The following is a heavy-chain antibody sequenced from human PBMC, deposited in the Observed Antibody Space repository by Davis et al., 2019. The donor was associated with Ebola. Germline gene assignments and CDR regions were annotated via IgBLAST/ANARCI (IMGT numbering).Heavy chain of an antibody. V-gene: IGHV1-46*01. CDR1: GYTFTSYY. CDR3: AAVGIGTMIGGY. D-gene: IGHD3-22*01. Sequence: ASVKVSCKASGYTFTSYYMHWVRQAPGQGLEWMGIINPSGGSTSYAQKFQERVTITRDMSTSTAYMELSSLRSEDTAVYYCAAVGIGTMIGGYWGQGTLVTVSS. J-gene: IGHJ4*02. CDR2: INPSGGST.